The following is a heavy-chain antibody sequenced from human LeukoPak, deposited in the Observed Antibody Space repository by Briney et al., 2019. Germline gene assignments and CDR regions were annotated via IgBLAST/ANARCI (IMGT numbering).Heavy chain of an antibody. CDR2: INWNGGST. CDR3: ARSLWFGETVGVY. V-gene: IGHV3-20*04. J-gene: IGHJ4*02. Sequence: SGGSLRLSCAASGFTFDDYGMSWVRHAPGKGLEWVSGINWNGGSTGYADSVKGRFTISRDNAKNSLYLQMNSLRAEDTALHYCARSLWFGETVGVYWGQGTLVTVSS. CDR1: GFTFDDYG. D-gene: IGHD3-10*01.